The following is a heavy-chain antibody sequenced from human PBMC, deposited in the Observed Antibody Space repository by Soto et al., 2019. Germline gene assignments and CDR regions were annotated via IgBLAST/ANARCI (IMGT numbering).Heavy chain of an antibody. CDR2: MNPNSGNT. J-gene: IGHJ4*02. D-gene: IGHD3-22*01. V-gene: IGHV1-8*01. CDR3: ARIAYYYDSSGYFGLESFDY. Sequence: ASVKVSCKASGYTFTSYDINWVRQATGQGLEWMGWMNPNSGNTGYAQKFQGRVTMTRNTSISTAYMELSSLRSEDTAVYYCARIAYYYDSSGYFGLESFDYRGQRTLVTVSS. CDR1: GYTFTSYD.